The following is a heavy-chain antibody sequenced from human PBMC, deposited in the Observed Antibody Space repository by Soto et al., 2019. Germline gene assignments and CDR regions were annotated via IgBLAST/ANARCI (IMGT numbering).Heavy chain of an antibody. CDR2: ISSSSSDT. Sequence: QVHLVESGGALVKPGGSLRLSCAASGFPFSDYYMSWIRQAPGKGLEWVSSISSSSSDTNYAQSVKGRFTISRDNAKNSLHLQMNSLRAEDTAVYYCARRRPTGYYNYWGQGTLVTVSA. D-gene: IGHD3-9*01. CDR3: ARRRPTGYYNY. J-gene: IGHJ4*02. CDR1: GFPFSDYY. V-gene: IGHV3-11*05.